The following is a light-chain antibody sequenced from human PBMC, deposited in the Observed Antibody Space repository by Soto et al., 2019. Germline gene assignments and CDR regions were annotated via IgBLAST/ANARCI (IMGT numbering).Light chain of an antibody. J-gene: IGLJ1*01. V-gene: IGLV1-40*01. CDR2: ENN. CDR1: GSNIGAGYE. CDR3: QSYDSSLSGYV. Sequence: QSVLTQPPSVSEAPGQRVTISCTGTGSNIGAGYEAHWYQQVPGTAPKLLIYENNNRPSGVPDRFSGSKSGTSASLAITGLQAEDGAEYYCQSYDSSLSGYVFGTGTKVTVL.